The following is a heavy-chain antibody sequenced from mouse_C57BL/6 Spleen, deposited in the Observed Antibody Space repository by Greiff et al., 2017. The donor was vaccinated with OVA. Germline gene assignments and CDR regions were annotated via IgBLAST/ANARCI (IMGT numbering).Heavy chain of an antibody. CDR2: INPRNGDT. CDR1: GYTFTSYW. J-gene: IGHJ3*01. D-gene: IGHD3-1*01. Sequence: QVQLQQPGAELVNPGASVKLSCKASGYTFTSYWMHWVKQRPGQGLEWIGIINPRNGDTNFNEKFKSKATLTVDKSSSIVYMQLSSLTSEDSAVYYCVTARDTAYWGQGTLVTVSA. CDR3: VTARDTAY. V-gene: IGHV1-53*01.